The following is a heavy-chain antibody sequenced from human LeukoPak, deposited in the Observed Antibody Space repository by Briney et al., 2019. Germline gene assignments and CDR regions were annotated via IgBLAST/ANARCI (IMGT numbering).Heavy chain of an antibody. CDR1: GGSLRYYY. D-gene: IGHD5-18*01. CDR2: INHSGIT. J-gene: IGHJ3*02. CDR3: ARYARGYSYGRDAFDI. V-gene: IGHV4-34*10. Sequence: KPSETLSLTFAGHGGSLRYYYWGWIPQPPGKGLEWVGEINHSGITHYRPYLNNGVTMSVDTSKNQYSVKMSSVTAADTAVYQCARYARGYSYGRDAFDIWGQGTMVTVSS.